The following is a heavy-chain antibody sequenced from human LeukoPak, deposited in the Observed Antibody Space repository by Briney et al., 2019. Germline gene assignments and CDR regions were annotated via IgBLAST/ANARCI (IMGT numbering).Heavy chain of an antibody. J-gene: IGHJ4*02. Sequence: SETLSLTCTVSGGSISSSTYYWGWIRQPPGKGLEWIGNIYYRGSTYYNPSLKSRVTISVDTSKNQFSLKLSSVTAADTAVYYCARDPTAYSSGYDYWGQGTLVTVSS. CDR2: IYYRGST. V-gene: IGHV4-39*07. CDR1: GGSISSSTYY. CDR3: ARDPTAYSSGYDY. D-gene: IGHD6-19*01.